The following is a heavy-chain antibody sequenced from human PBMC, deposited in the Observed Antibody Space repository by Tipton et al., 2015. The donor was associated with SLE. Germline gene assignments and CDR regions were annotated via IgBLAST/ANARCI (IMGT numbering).Heavy chain of an antibody. J-gene: IGHJ4*02. CDR1: GFTFSSYW. Sequence: SLRLSCEASGFTFSSYWMHWVRQVPGKGLEWVSRVDNDGRSTSYADSVKGRFTISRDNAKNSLYLQMNSLRAEDTALYYCAKGLLVIVGATPFDYWGQGTLVTVSS. V-gene: IGHV3-74*01. CDR2: VDNDGRST. CDR3: AKGLLVIVGATPFDY. D-gene: IGHD1-26*01.